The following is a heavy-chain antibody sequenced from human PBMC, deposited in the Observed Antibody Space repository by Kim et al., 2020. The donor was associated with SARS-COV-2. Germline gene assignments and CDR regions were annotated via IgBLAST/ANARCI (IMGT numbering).Heavy chain of an antibody. Sequence: GGSLRLSCAAAGFTFSDHYMDWVRQAPGKGLEWVGRIRNKANSYTTEYAASVEGRFTISRDDSENSLYLQMNSLKTEDTAVYYCARERSCGGGNCYTPLDSWGQRTLVTVSP. J-gene: IGHJ4*02. D-gene: IGHD2-21*01. CDR2: IRNKANSYTT. CDR3: ARERSCGGGNCYTPLDS. V-gene: IGHV3-72*01. CDR1: GFTFSDHY.